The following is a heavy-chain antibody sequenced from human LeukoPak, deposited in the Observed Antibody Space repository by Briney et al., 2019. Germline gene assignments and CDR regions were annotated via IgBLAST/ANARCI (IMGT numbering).Heavy chain of an antibody. CDR2: ISWNSGSI. CDR1: GFTFDDYA. CDR3: AREIYSYGPQGEHFDY. V-gene: IGHV3-9*01. Sequence: PGGSLRLSCAASGFTFDDYAMHWVRQAPGKGLEWVSSISWNSGSIGYADSVKGRFTISRDNSKNTLYLQMNSLRAEDTAVYYCAREIYSYGPQGEHFDYWGQGTLVTVSS. D-gene: IGHD5-18*01. J-gene: IGHJ4*02.